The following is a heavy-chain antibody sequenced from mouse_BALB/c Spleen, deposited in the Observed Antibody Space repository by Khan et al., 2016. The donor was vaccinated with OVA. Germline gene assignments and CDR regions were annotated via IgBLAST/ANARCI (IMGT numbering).Heavy chain of an antibody. V-gene: IGHV9-2-1*01. J-gene: IGHJ4*01. CDR2: INTETGEP. CDR3: AFNWDYAMDY. D-gene: IGHD4-1*01. Sequence: QIQLVQSGPELKKPGETVKISCKASGYTFTDYSMHWVKQAPGKGLKWMGWINTETGEPTYADDFKGRFAFSLETSASTAYLQINNRKNEDTATYFCAFNWDYAMDYWGQGTSVTVSS. CDR1: GYTFTDYS.